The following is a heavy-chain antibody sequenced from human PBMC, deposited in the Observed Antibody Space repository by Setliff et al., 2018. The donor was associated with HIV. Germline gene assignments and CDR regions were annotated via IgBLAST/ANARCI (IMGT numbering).Heavy chain of an antibody. CDR3: ARITGTTR. J-gene: IGHJ4*02. Sequence: SETLSLTCTVSGYSISSGYYWAWIRQSPGKGLEWIGSGVNSGRSYYNPSLKSRVTVSVDTSTNHLSLRLTSVTAADTAVYYCARITGTTRWGQGTLVTVSS. D-gene: IGHD1-7*01. V-gene: IGHV4-38-2*02. CDR1: GYSISSGYY. CDR2: GVNSGRS.